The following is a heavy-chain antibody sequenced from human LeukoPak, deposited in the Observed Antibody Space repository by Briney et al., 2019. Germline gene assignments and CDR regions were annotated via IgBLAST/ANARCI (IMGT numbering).Heavy chain of an antibody. V-gene: IGHV3-23*01. CDR3: AKSSPHYLYGYNPYDY. D-gene: IGHD5-24*01. CDR2: ISGSGSSI. J-gene: IGHJ4*02. Sequence: GGSLRLSCAASGFTFSIYAMSWARQAPGKGLEWVSTISGSGSSIYYADSVKGRFTISRDNSKNTLYLQMNSLRAEDTAVYYCAKSSPHYLYGYNPYDYWGQGTLVTVSS. CDR1: GFTFSIYA.